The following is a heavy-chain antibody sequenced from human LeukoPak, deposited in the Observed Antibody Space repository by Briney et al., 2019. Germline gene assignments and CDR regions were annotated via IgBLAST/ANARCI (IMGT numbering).Heavy chain of an antibody. D-gene: IGHD3-10*01. V-gene: IGHV7-4-1*02. J-gene: IGHJ3*02. CDR3: ARDHSGTQGGDAFDI. CDR1: GYTFTKYG. Sequence: GASVKVSCKASGYTFTKYGINWVRQAPGQGLEWRGWINTNTGNPTYAQGFTGRFVFSLDTSVSTAYLQISSLKAEDTAVYYCARDHSGTQGGDAFDIWGQGTMVTVSS. CDR2: INTNTGNP.